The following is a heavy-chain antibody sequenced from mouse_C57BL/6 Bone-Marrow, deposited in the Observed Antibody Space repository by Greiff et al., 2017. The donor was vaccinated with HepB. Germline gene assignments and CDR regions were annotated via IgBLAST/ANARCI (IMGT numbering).Heavy chain of an antibody. CDR3: ARTFITTVVAPFAY. D-gene: IGHD1-1*01. J-gene: IGHJ3*01. Sequence: VKLVESGGGLVKPGGSLKLSCAASGFTFSDYGMHWVRQAPEKGLEWVAYISSGSSTIYYADTVKGRFTISRDNAKNTLFLQMTSLRSEDTAMYYCARTFITTVVAPFAYWGQGTLVTVSA. CDR1: GFTFSDYG. CDR2: ISSGSSTI. V-gene: IGHV5-17*01.